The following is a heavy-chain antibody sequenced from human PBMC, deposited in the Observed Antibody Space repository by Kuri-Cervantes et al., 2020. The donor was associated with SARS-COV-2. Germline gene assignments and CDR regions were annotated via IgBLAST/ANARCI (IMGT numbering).Heavy chain of an antibody. D-gene: IGHD3-3*01. Sequence: ESLKLSCAASGFTVSSNYMSWVRQAPGKGLEWVSVIYSGCSTYFADSVKGRFTISRDNSKNTLYLQMNSLRAEDTAVYYCARAGYDFWSGYPNYYYYGMDAWGQGTMVTVSS. V-gene: IGHV3-53*01. CDR2: IYSGCST. J-gene: IGHJ6*02. CDR3: ARAGYDFWSGYPNYYYYGMDA. CDR1: GFTVSSNY.